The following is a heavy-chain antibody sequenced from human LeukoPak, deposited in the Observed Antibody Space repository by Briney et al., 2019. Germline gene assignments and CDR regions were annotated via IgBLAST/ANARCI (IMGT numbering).Heavy chain of an antibody. J-gene: IGHJ4*02. CDR2: ISGSGGST. V-gene: IGHV3-23*01. CDR1: GFTFSSYA. Sequence: GGSLRLSCAASGFTFSSYAMSWVRQAPGKGLEWGSAISGSGGSTYYADSVKGRFTISRDNSKNTLYLQMNSLRAEDPAVYYCAKLSDDYDFWSGYYVAYYFDYWGQGTLVTVSS. CDR3: AKLSDDYDFWSGYYVAYYFDY. D-gene: IGHD3-3*01.